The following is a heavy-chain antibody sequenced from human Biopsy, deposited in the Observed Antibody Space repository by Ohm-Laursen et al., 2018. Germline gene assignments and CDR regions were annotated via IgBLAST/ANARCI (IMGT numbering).Heavy chain of an antibody. CDR2: IYRTGTT. Sequence: TLSLTCGVSGFSISSGFHWAWIRQPPGKGLERIGFIYRTGTTTYNPSFKSRVAMAVDTSKNQFSLTLNSVTAADTAVYYCARMKGRGYFDYWGRGTLVIVSS. CDR1: GFSISSGFH. J-gene: IGHJ4*02. CDR3: ARMKGRGYFDY. V-gene: IGHV4-38-2*01. D-gene: IGHD2-15*01.